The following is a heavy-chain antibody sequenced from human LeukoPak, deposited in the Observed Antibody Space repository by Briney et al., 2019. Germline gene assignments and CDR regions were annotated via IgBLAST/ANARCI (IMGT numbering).Heavy chain of an antibody. CDR1: GYTFTSYD. D-gene: IGHD3-10*01. J-gene: IGHJ4*02. CDR2: MNPNSGNT. CDR3: AREGSGKGAYGY. Sequence: ASVKVSCKASGYTFTSYDINWVRQATGQGLEWMGWMNPNSGNTGYAQKFQGRVTMTRNTFISTAYMELSSLRSEDTAVYYCAREGSGKGAYGYWGQGTLVTVSS. V-gene: IGHV1-8*01.